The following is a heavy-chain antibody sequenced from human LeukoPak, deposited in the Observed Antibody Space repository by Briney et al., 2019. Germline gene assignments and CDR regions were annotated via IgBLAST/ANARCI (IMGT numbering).Heavy chain of an antibody. V-gene: IGHV4-39*07. CDR3: ARDGYYYDSSGYSGAFDI. CDR2: IYYSGTA. J-gene: IGHJ3*02. CDR1: GGSISSSTYY. Sequence: SETLSLTCTVSGGSISSSTYYWDWIRQPPGKGLEWIGNIYYSGTAYYNPSLKSRVTISVDTSKNQFSLKLSSVTAADTAVYYCARDGYYYDSSGYSGAFDIWGQGTMVTVSS. D-gene: IGHD3-22*01.